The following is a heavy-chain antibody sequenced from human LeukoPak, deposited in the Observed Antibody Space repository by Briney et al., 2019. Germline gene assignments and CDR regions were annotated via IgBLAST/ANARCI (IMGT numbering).Heavy chain of an antibody. V-gene: IGHV3-7*01. Sequence: GGSLRLSCAASGFTFSSYWMSWVRQAPGKGLEWVANIKQDGSEKYYVDSVKGRFTISRDNAKNSLYLQMSSLRAEDTAAYYCARDPRESIAVAGTYMDVWGKGTTVTVSS. CDR3: ARDPRESIAVAGTYMDV. CDR1: GFTFSSYW. J-gene: IGHJ6*03. CDR2: IKQDGSEK. D-gene: IGHD6-19*01.